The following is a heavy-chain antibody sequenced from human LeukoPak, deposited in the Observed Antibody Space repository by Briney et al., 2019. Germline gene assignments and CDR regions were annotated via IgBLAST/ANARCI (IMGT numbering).Heavy chain of an antibody. CDR1: GFTFDDYA. V-gene: IGHV3-9*01. Sequence: GGSLRLSCAASGFTFDDYAMHWVRQAPGKGLEWVSGISWNSGSIGYADSVKGRFTISRDNAKNPLYLQMNSLRAEDTALYYCAKARDGLIGDAFDIWGQGTMVTVSS. D-gene: IGHD5-24*01. CDR3: AKARDGLIGDAFDI. J-gene: IGHJ3*02. CDR2: ISWNSGSI.